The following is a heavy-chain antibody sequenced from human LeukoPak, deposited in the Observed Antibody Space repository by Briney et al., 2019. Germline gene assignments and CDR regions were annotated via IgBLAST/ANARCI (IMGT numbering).Heavy chain of an antibody. J-gene: IGHJ5*02. CDR1: GYSFTSYW. V-gene: IGHV5-51*01. CDR3: ARIEGCGGDCYPRGDNWFDP. CDR2: IYPGDSDT. D-gene: IGHD2-21*02. Sequence: GESLKISCXGSGYSFTSYWIGWVRQMPGKGLKWMGIIYPGDSDTRYSPSFQGQVTISADKSISTAYLQWSSLKASDTAMYYCARIEGCGGDCYPRGDNWFDPWGQGTLVTVSS.